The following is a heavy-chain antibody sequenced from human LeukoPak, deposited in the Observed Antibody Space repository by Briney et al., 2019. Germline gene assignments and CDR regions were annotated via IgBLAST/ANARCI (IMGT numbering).Heavy chain of an antibody. CDR3: ARGDFCSKSNCYLRPMDV. CDR2: IYYSGST. J-gene: IGHJ6*03. CDR1: GGSISDYY. Sequence: PSETLSLTCTVSGGSISDYYWNWIRQPPGKGLEWIGYIYYSGSTTYNPSLKSRVTMSVDTAKNQFSLKLRSVTAADAAVYFCARGDFCSKSNCYLRPMDVWGKGTTVTVSS. V-gene: IGHV4-59*01. D-gene: IGHD3-3*01.